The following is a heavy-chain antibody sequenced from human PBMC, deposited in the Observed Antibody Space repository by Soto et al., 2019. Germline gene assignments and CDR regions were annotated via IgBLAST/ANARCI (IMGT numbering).Heavy chain of an antibody. Sequence: GGSLRLSCAASGFTFSSYAMSWVRQAPGKGLEWFSAISGSGGSTYYADSVKGRFTISRDNSKNTLYLQMNSLRAEDTAVYYCAKEMYYDYIWGSYRHDAFDIWGQGTMVTVSS. CDR1: GFTFSSYA. J-gene: IGHJ3*02. CDR2: ISGSGGST. V-gene: IGHV3-23*01. D-gene: IGHD3-16*02. CDR3: AKEMYYDYIWGSYRHDAFDI.